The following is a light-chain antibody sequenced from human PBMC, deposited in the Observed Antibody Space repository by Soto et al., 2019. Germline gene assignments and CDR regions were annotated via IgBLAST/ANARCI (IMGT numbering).Light chain of an antibody. CDR2: EVT. Sequence: QSVLTQPPSASGSPGQSVTISCTGTSSDVGSYNRVSWYQQSPGTAPKLMIYEVTNRPSGVPDRFSGSKSGNTASLTISGLQAEDEADYYCSSYTSSSTYVFGTGTKVIVL. V-gene: IGLV2-18*02. CDR1: SSDVGSYNR. CDR3: SSYTSSSTYV. J-gene: IGLJ1*01.